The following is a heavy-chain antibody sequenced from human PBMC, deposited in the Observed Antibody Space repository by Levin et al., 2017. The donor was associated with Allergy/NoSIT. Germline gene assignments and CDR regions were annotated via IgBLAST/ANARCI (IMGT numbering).Heavy chain of an antibody. V-gene: IGHV3-74*01. Sequence: GESLKISCAASGFTFSTYWMHWVRQAPGKGLVWVSRINGDGSIRRYADSVEGRFTISRDNAKNTVYLQMNSLRAEDTALYYCARGGTYLTNGFDYWGQGTLVTVSS. CDR2: INGDGSIR. CDR1: GFTFSTYW. J-gene: IGHJ4*02. CDR3: ARGGTYLTNGFDY. D-gene: IGHD1-26*01.